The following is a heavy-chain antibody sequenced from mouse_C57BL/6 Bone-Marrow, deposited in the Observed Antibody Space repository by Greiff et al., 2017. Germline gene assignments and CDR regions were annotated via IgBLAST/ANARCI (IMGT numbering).Heavy chain of an antibody. V-gene: IGHV1-64*01. J-gene: IGHJ3*01. D-gene: IGHD2-3*01. CDR3: GRSRWLLHWFAY. CDR1: GYTFTSYW. Sequence: VQLQQPGAELVKPGASVKLSCKASGYTFTSYWMHWVKQRPGQGLEWIGMIHPTSGITNSNEKFKSKATLTVDKSSSTDYMQLSCMASEDSAVYCCGRSRWLLHWFAYWGQGTLVTVSA. CDR2: IHPTSGIT.